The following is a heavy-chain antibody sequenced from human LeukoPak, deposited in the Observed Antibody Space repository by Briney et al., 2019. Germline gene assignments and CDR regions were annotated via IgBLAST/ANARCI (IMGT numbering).Heavy chain of an antibody. V-gene: IGHV1-2*02. Sequence: ASVKVSCKASGYTFTGYYIHWVRQAPGQGLEWMGWIHPNSGGTNFAQKFQGRVTMTRDSSISTAYMEVSSLRSDDPAVYYCARAPAGGPLRFFDYWGQGTLVPVSS. CDR3: ARAPAGGPLRFFDY. CDR2: IHPNSGGT. D-gene: IGHD3-3*01. CDR1: GYTFTGYY. J-gene: IGHJ4*02.